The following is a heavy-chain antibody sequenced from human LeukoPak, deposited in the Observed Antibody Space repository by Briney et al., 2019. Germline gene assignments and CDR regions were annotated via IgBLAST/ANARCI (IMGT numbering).Heavy chain of an antibody. CDR2: IWYDGSNK. D-gene: IGHD3-10*01. J-gene: IGHJ4*02. V-gene: IGHV3-33*01. CDR1: GFTFSSYG. CDR3: ASSYYGSGSYYIHYFDY. Sequence: GGSLRLSCAASGFTFSSYGMHWVRRAPGKGLEWVAVIWYDGSNKYYADSVKGRFTISRDNSKNTLYLQMNSLRAEDTAVYYCASSYYGSGSYYIHYFDYWGQGTLVTVSS.